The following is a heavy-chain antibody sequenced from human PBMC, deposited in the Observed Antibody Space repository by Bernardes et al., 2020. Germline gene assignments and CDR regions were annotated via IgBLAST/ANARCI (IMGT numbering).Heavy chain of an antibody. Sequence: TLSLTCTVSGASINNGGFYWSWIRQHPGKGLEWIGYMYYSGSTYYNPSLKSRVTISVDTSQNQFSLKLSSVTAADTAVYYCARGPLDSNLGDYWGQGTLVTVSS. CDR1: GASINNGGFY. J-gene: IGHJ4*02. V-gene: IGHV4-31*03. D-gene: IGHD4-4*01. CDR2: MYYSGST. CDR3: ARGPLDSNLGDY.